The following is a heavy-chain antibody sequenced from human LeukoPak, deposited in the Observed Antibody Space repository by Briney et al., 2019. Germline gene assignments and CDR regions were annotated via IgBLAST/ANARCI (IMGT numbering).Heavy chain of an antibody. Sequence: GGSLRLSCAASGFSFSSYAMSWVRQAPGKGLEWVSYITGSDGRTWYPDSVKGRLTIPRDNSKNMLYLQMNNLRAEDTAVYYCARDRRFPDDVFDIWGQGTMVTVSS. V-gene: IGHV3-23*01. CDR2: ITGSDGRT. D-gene: IGHD2-21*01. J-gene: IGHJ3*02. CDR3: ARDRRFPDDVFDI. CDR1: GFSFSSYA.